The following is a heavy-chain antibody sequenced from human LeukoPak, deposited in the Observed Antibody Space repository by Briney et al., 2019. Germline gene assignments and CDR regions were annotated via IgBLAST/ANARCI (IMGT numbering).Heavy chain of an antibody. D-gene: IGHD4-23*01. J-gene: IGHJ6*02. Sequence: GESLKISCKGSGYSFTSYWIGWVRQMPGKGLEWMGIIYPGDSDTRYSPSFQGQVTISADKSISTAYLQWSSLKASDTAMYYCPRSSYGGNSYYYYGMDVWGQGTTVTVSS. V-gene: IGHV5-51*01. CDR2: IYPGDSDT. CDR1: GYSFTSYW. CDR3: PRSSYGGNSYYYYGMDV.